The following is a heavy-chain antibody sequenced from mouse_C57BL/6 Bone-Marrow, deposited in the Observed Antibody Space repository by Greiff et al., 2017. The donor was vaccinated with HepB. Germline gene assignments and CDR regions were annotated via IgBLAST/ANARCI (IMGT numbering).Heavy chain of an antibody. CDR3: ARGGTTVVATRLYFDV. V-gene: IGHV1-9*01. Sequence: QVQLQQSGAELMQPGASVKLSCKATGYTFTGYWIEWVKQRPGHGLEWIGEILPGSGGTNYNEKFKGKATFTADTSSNTAYMQLSSLTTEDSAIYCCARGGTTVVATRLYFDVWGAGTTVTVSS. D-gene: IGHD1-1*01. J-gene: IGHJ1*01. CDR2: ILPGSGGT. CDR1: GYTFTGYW.